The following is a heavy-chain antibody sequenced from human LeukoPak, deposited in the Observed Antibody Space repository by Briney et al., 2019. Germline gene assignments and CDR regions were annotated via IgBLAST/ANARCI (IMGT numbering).Heavy chain of an antibody. D-gene: IGHD3-10*01. CDR2: ISVYNGNT. V-gene: IGHV1-18*01. J-gene: IGHJ4*02. CDR3: ARAMVRGVIIIGPGDY. Sequence: ASVKVSCKASDYTFISYGITWVRQAPGQGLEWMGWISVYNGNTNYAQKFQGRVTMTTDTSTSTAYMELRSLRSDDTAVYYCARAMVRGVIIIGPGDYWGQGTLVTVSS. CDR1: DYTFISYG.